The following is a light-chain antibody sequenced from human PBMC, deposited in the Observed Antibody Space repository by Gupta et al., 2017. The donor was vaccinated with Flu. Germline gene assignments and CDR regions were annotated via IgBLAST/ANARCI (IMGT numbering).Light chain of an antibody. V-gene: IGKV3-20*01. CDR2: GAF. J-gene: IGKJ1*01. CDR3: QQYGSSWT. Sequence: EIVLTQSPGTLSLSPGERATLSCRASQSVGSSYLASPTVSSSYLAWYQQKPGQAPRLLIYGAFSRATGIPDRFSGSGSGTDFTLTINSLEPEDFAVYYCQQYGSSWTFGQGTKVEIK. CDR1: QSVGSSYLASPTVSSSY.